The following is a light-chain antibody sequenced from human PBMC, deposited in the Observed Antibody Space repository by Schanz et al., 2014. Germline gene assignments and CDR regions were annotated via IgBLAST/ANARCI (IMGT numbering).Light chain of an antibody. V-gene: IGKV3-20*01. J-gene: IGKJ1*01. CDR3: QQYGISPWT. Sequence: VMTQSPATLSVSPGERATLSCRASQSVGRNLAWYQQKPGQAPRLLIYGASSRATGIPDRFSGSGSGTDFTLTISRLEPEDFAVYYCQQYGISPWTFGQGTKVEIK. CDR1: QSVGRN. CDR2: GAS.